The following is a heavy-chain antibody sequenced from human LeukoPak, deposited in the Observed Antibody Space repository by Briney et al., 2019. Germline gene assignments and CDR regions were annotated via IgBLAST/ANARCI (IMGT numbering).Heavy chain of an antibody. CDR1: GFTFSSYA. Sequence: GGSLRLSCAASGFTFSSYAMSLVRQAPGKGLEWVSAISASGGSTFYADSVKGRFTISRDNSKNTLYLQMNSLRAEDTALYYCAKGRGYSGYDFFDYWGQGTLVTVSS. CDR2: ISASGGST. D-gene: IGHD5-12*01. J-gene: IGHJ4*02. V-gene: IGHV3-23*01. CDR3: AKGRGYSGYDFFDY.